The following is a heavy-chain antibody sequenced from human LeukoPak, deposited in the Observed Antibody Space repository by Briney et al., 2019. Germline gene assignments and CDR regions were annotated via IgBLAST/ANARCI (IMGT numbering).Heavy chain of an antibody. CDR3: ARGRNYVGSWFDP. CDR1: GGTFSSYA. V-gene: IGHV1-69*05. D-gene: IGHD1-7*01. CDR2: IIPIFGRA. Sequence: SVNVSCKASGGTFSSYAISGVRQAPGQGREWMGGIIPIFGRANYAQKFPGSVTITTDESTRTAYMELSSLRSEDTAVYSRARGRNYVGSWFDPWGQGTLVTVSS. J-gene: IGHJ5*02.